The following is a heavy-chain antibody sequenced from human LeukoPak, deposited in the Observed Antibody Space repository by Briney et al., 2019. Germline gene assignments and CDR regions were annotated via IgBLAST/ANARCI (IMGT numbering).Heavy chain of an antibody. CDR1: GFTFSSYW. V-gene: IGHV3-7*03. CDR2: IKQDGSEK. CDR3: ARACSSSWWGTYYYYMDV. J-gene: IGHJ6*03. Sequence: PGGSLRLSCAASGFTFSSYWMSWVRQAPGKGLEWVANIKQDGSEKYYVDSVKGRFTISRDNAKNSLYLQMNSLRAEDTALYYCARACSSSWWGTYYYYMDVWGKGTTVTVSS. D-gene: IGHD6-13*01.